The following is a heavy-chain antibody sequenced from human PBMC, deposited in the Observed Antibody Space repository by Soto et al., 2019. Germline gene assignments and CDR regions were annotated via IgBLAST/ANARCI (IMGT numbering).Heavy chain of an antibody. Sequence: SETLSLTSGVYGGSISSPNWCIWARHFPGKGLEWVGEIFHTGSVNYNPALQSPVTLSLDKSKYQFSLKLTSVTAADTAVYFCTREQICNVVQCSHWFDPWGQGTLVPVSS. J-gene: IGHJ5*02. CDR1: GGSISSPNW. CDR2: IFHTGSV. D-gene: IGHD2-8*01. CDR3: TREQICNVVQCSHWFDP. V-gene: IGHV4-4*02.